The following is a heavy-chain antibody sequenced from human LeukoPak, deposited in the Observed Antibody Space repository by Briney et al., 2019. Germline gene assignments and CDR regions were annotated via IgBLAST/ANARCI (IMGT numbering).Heavy chain of an antibody. CDR1: GFTFSSYG. CDR3: ARESRVRFLECLLYY. D-gene: IGHD3-3*01. J-gene: IGHJ4*02. CDR2: IWYDGSNK. V-gene: IGHV3-33*01. Sequence: GGSLRLSCAASGFTFSSYGMHWVRQAPGKGLEWVAVIWYDGSNKYYADSVKGRFTISRDNSKNTLYLQMNSLRAEDTAVYYCARESRVRFLECLLYYWGQGTLVTVSS.